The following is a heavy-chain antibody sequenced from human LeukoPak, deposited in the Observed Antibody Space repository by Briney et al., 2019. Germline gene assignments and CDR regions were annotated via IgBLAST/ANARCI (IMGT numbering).Heavy chain of an antibody. V-gene: IGHV3-30*03. CDR3: ARAVSSLGAFDI. D-gene: IGHD3-16*01. CDR1: GFTFSSYW. CDR2: ISYDGSNK. Sequence: GGSLRLSCAASGFTFSSYWMSWVRQAPGKGLEWVAVISYDGSNKYYADSVKGRFTISRDNAKNSLYLQMNSLRAEDTAVYYCARAVSSLGAFDIWGQGTMVTVSS. J-gene: IGHJ3*02.